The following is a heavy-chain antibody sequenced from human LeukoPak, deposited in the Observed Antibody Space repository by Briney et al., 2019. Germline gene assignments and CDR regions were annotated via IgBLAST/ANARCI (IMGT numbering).Heavy chain of an antibody. CDR2: ISVYNGNI. Sequence: GASVKVSCKASVYSFISYGISWVRQAPGQGLDWMGLISVYNGNIHYAQKFQGRVTVTTDTSTNTAYMELRSLRSDDTAVYYCARDINYGSGSYYLFDYWGQGTLVTVSS. CDR3: ARDINYGSGSYYLFDY. J-gene: IGHJ4*02. CDR1: VYSFISYG. V-gene: IGHV1-18*01. D-gene: IGHD3-10*01.